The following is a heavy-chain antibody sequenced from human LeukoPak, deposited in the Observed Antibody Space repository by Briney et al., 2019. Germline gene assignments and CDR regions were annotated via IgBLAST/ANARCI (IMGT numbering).Heavy chain of an antibody. Sequence: PGGSLRLSCEASGFTFSSYGMHWVRQAPGKGLEWVALISYDGGNKYYADSVKGRFTISRDNSKNTLYLQMNSLRAEDTAVYYCAKDRRQYCSSTSCYDYMDYWGQGTLVTVSS. CDR3: AKDRRQYCSSTSCYDYMDY. J-gene: IGHJ4*02. CDR2: ISYDGGNK. CDR1: GFTFSSYG. D-gene: IGHD2-2*01. V-gene: IGHV3-30*18.